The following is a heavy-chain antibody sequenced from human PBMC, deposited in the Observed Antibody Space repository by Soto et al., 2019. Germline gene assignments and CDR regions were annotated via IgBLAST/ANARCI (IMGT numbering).Heavy chain of an antibody. CDR1: GFTVSSNY. CDR3: AILSN. V-gene: IGHV3-53*01. CDR2: IYSDGTI. Sequence: PXGSLRLSCSASGFTVSSNYMNWVRQAPGKGLEWLSIIYSDGTIYYADSVKGRFTISRDNFKNTLYLQMNNLRVEDTAVYYCAILSNWGQGILVTVSS. D-gene: IGHD6-6*01. J-gene: IGHJ4*02.